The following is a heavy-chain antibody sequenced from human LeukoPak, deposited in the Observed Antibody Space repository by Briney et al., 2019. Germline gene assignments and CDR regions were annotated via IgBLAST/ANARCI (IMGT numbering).Heavy chain of an antibody. J-gene: IGHJ4*02. CDR1: GFSLSGYG. CDR2: IRYEGSNE. V-gene: IGHV3-30*02. Sequence: GGSLRLSCAASGFSLSGYGMHWVRQAPGKGLEWVAFIRYEGSNEYYADSVKGRFTISRDNSKNTLYLQMNSLRAEDTAVYYCATDPPFDYWGQGTLVTVSS. CDR3: ATDPPFDY.